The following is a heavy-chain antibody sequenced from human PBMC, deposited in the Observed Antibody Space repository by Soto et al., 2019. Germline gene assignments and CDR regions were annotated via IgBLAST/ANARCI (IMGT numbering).Heavy chain of an antibody. CDR3: ARGVTLGGVPAPRFAP. D-gene: IGHD3-16*01. Sequence: PSETLSLTCSVSGGSISSGDYYWSWIRQHPGKGLEWIGYIHNSGTTYYIPPLKSRVAMTVDTSKNQLSLKLTSVTAADTAVYYCARGVTLGGVPAPRFAPWCQGTPLTVS. CDR2: IHNSGTT. V-gene: IGHV4-31*03. J-gene: IGHJ5*02. CDR1: GGSISSGDYY.